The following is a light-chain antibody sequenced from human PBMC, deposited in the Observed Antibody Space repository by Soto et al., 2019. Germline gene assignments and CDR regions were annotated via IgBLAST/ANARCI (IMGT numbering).Light chain of an antibody. V-gene: IGKV4-1*01. CDR3: QQYYNPLRT. CDR2: WAS. J-gene: IGKJ1*01. Sequence: DIVMTQSPDSLAVSLGERATINCKSSQSVLYSANSKNYLAWYQQKPGQPPKLLIYWASTRESGVPDRFSGSGSGTDFTLTISSLQAEDVAVYYCQQYYNPLRTFGQGTKVDIK. CDR1: QSVLYSANSKNY.